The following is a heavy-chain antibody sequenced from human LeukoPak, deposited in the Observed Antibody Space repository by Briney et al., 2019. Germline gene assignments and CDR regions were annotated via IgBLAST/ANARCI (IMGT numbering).Heavy chain of an antibody. CDR2: IKYGGSNK. CDR1: GFTFSSYG. CDR3: AKDLQTWASNWFDP. V-gene: IGHV3-30*02. J-gene: IGHJ5*02. Sequence: GGSLRLSCAASGFTFSSYGTHWVRQAPGKGLEWVSFIKYGGSNKYYADSVKGRFTISRDNSKNTLYLQMNSLRPEDTAVYYCAKDLQTWASNWFDPWGQGTLVTVSS. D-gene: IGHD7-27*01.